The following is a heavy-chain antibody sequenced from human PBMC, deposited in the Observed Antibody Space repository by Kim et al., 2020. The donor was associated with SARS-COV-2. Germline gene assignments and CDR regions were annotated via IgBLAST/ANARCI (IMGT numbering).Heavy chain of an antibody. CDR3: ARLIDSSGYYYHQGDY. D-gene: IGHD3-22*01. Sequence: SETLSLTCTVSGGSISSSSYYWGWIRQPPGKGLEWIGSIYYSGSTYYNPSLKSRVTISVDTSKNQFSLKLSSVTAADTAVYSCARLIDSSGYYYHQGDYWGQRTLVTVSS. V-gene: IGHV4-39*01. J-gene: IGHJ4*02. CDR2: IYYSGST. CDR1: GGSISSSSYY.